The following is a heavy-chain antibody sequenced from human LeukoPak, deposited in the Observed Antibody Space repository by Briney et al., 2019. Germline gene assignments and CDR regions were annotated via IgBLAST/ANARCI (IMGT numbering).Heavy chain of an antibody. D-gene: IGHD3-10*01. V-gene: IGHV3-30*18. CDR2: ISYDGGNK. CDR3: AKVFEVRGAGRPKDY. Sequence: PGSSLRLSCAASGFTFSDYGMHWVRQAPGKGLEWVTLISYDGGNKFYADSVRDRFTISRDNSKNTLFLQMNSLRIEDTAVYYCAKVFEVRGAGRPKDYWGQGTLVIVSS. CDR1: GFTFSDYG. J-gene: IGHJ4*02.